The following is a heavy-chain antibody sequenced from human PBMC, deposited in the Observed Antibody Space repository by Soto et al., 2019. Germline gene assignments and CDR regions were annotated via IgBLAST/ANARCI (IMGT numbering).Heavy chain of an antibody. CDR1: GFTFSSYW. CDR2: IKQDGSEK. D-gene: IGHD7-27*01. J-gene: IGHJ4*02. V-gene: IGHV3-7*01. CDR3: ARSPRKTGDRRFDY. Sequence: EVQLVESGGGLVQPGGSLRLSCAASGFTFSSYWMSWVRQAPGKGLEWVANIKQDGSEKYYVDSVKGRFTISRDNAKNSLYLQMNSLRAEDTAVYYCARSPRKTGDRRFDYWGQGTLVTVSS.